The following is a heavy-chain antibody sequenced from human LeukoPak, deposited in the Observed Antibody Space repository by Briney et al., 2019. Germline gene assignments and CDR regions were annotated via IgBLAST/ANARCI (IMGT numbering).Heavy chain of an antibody. CDR1: GGSFNNYY. D-gene: IGHD3-10*01. V-gene: IGHV4-4*07. Sequence: PSETLSLTCTVSGGSFNNYYWNWIRQPAGKGLEWIGRIYTSGSTNYNPSPKSRVTMSVDTSKNQFSLKLSSVTAADTAVYYCARGKITMVRGVIRLNYYGMDVWGQGTTVTVSS. CDR2: IYTSGST. J-gene: IGHJ6*02. CDR3: ARGKITMVRGVIRLNYYGMDV.